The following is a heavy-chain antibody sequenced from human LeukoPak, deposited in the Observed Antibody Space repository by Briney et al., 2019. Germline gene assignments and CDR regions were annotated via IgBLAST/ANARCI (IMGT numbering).Heavy chain of an antibody. J-gene: IGHJ4*02. CDR3: ARGRPSFYFDY. V-gene: IGHV3-66*01. CDR1: GFTFSSNY. Sequence: GGSLRLSCAASGFTFSSNYMTWVRQAPGKGLDWVSVIHTDGNTDYADSVKGRFTISTDNSKNTLYLQMNSLRAEDTAVYYCARGRPSFYFDYWGQGTLVTVSS. CDR2: IHTDGNT.